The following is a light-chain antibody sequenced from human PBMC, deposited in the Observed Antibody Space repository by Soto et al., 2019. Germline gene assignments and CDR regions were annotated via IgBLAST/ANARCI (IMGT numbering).Light chain of an antibody. V-gene: IGKV3-20*01. CDR2: GAS. CDR3: QQYGNSLTWT. Sequence: VLTQSPGTLSLSPGERATLSCRASQSISSYLAWYQKKPDQAPRLLIYGASSRASGIPDRFSGSGSETDFTLTISRLEPEDFAVYYCQQYGNSLTWTFGQGTKVDIK. J-gene: IGKJ1*01. CDR1: QSISSY.